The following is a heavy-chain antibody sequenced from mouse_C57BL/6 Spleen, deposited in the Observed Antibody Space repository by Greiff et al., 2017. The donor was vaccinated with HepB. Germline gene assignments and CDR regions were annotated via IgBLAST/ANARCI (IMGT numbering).Heavy chain of an antibody. V-gene: IGHV1-55*01. D-gene: IGHD2-3*01. J-gene: IGHJ1*03. CDR2: IYPGSGST. Sequence: QVQLQQPGAELVKPGASVKMSCKASGYTFTSYWITWVKQRPGQGLEWIGDIYPGSGSTNYNEKFKSKATLTVDTSSSTAYMQLSSLTSEDSAVYYCARWGGYYEDWYFDVWGTGTTVTVSS. CDR3: ARWGGYYEDWYFDV. CDR1: GYTFTSYW.